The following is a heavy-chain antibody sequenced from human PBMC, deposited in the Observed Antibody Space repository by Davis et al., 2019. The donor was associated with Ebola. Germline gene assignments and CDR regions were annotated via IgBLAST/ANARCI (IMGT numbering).Heavy chain of an antibody. CDR2: IRSKAYGGTT. D-gene: IGHD2-15*01. CDR3: TRERGGIVVRTDY. Sequence: GESLKIPCTASGFTFGDYAMSWFRQAPGKGLEWVGFIRSKAYGGTTEYAASVKGRFTISRDDSKSIAYLQMNSLKTEDTAVYYCTRERGGIVVRTDYWGQGTLVTVSS. V-gene: IGHV3-49*03. J-gene: IGHJ4*02. CDR1: GFTFGDYA.